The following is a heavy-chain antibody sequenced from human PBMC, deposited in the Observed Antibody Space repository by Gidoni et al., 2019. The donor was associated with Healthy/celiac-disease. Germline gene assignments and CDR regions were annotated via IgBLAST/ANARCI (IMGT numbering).Heavy chain of an antibody. CDR1: GGSISSGSYY. D-gene: IGHD6-19*01. CDR3: ARDQSGCPRS. CDR2: IYTSGST. Sequence: QVQLQESGPGLVKPSQTLSLTCTVSGGSISSGSYYWSWIRQPAGKGLEWIGRIYTSGSTNYNPSLKSRVTISVDTSKNQFSLKLSSVTAADTAVYYCARDQSGCPRSWGQGTLVTVSS. J-gene: IGHJ5*02. V-gene: IGHV4-61*02.